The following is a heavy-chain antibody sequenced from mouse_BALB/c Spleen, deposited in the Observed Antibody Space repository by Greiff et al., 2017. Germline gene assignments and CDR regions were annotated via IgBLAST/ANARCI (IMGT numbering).Heavy chain of an antibody. Sequence: VQLQQSGPGLVKPSQSLSLTCSVTGYSITSGYYWNWIRQFPGNKLEWMGYISYDGSNNYNPSLKNRISITRDTSKNQFFLKLNSVTTEDTATYYCAREKFITTVYYYAMDYWGQGTSVTVSS. D-gene: IGHD1-2*01. V-gene: IGHV3-6*02. CDR2: ISYDGSN. CDR1: GYSITSGYY. CDR3: AREKFITTVYYYAMDY. J-gene: IGHJ4*01.